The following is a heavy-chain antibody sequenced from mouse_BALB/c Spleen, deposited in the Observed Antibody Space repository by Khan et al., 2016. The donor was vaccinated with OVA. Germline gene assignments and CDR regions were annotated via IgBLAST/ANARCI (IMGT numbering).Heavy chain of an antibody. V-gene: IGHV3-2*02. J-gene: IGHJ2*01. CDR3: AITARIKY. CDR2: ISYSGST. CDR1: GYSITSGYG. D-gene: IGHD1-2*01. Sequence: EVQLQESGPGLVKPSQSLSLTCTVTGYSITSGYGWNWIRQFPGNKLDWMGFISYSGSTNYNPSLKSRISITRDTSKNQFFLQLNSVTTEDTATYYCAITARIKYWGQGTTLTVSS.